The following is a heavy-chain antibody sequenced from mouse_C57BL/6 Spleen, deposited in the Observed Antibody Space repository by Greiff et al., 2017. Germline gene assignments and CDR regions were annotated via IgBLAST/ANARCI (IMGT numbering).Heavy chain of an antibody. D-gene: IGHD4-1*01. CDR1: GFNIKDYY. V-gene: IGHV14-2*01. J-gene: IGHJ3*01. CDR3: ASPLANWAAFAY. Sequence: VQLKESGAELVKPGASVKLSCTASGFNIKDYYMHWVKQRTEQGLEWIGRIDPEDGETKYAPKFQGKATITADTSSNTAYLQLSSLTSEDTAVYYCASPLANWAAFAYWGQGTLVTVSA. CDR2: IDPEDGET.